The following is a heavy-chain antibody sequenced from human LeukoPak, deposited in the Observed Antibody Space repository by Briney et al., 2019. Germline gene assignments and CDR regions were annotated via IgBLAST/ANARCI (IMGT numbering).Heavy chain of an antibody. CDR1: GGSISSYY. Sequence: SETLSLTCTVSGGSISSYYWSWIRQPPGKGLESLGYIYYSGGANYNPSLKSRVTIPVDTSKNQFPLKLSSVTAADTAVYYCARAEDSSGWYPVDYWGKGTLVTVSS. CDR2: IYYSGGA. V-gene: IGHV4-59*01. D-gene: IGHD6-19*01. J-gene: IGHJ4*02. CDR3: ARAEDSSGWYPVDY.